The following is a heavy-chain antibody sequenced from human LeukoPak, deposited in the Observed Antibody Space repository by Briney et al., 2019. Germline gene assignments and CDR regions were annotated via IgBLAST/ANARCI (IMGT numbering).Heavy chain of an antibody. CDR1: GYTFTNSG. CDR2: ISAYNGNT. CDR3: ARDLYGGNHPAGYYYYGMDV. V-gene: IGHV1-18*01. J-gene: IGHJ6*02. D-gene: IGHD4-23*01. Sequence: ASVKVSCKASGYTFTNSGISWVRQAPGQGLEWMGWISAYNGNTNYAQTFQGRVTMTTDTSTSTAYMELRSLRSDDTAVYYCARDLYGGNHPAGYYYYGMDVWGQGTTVTVSS.